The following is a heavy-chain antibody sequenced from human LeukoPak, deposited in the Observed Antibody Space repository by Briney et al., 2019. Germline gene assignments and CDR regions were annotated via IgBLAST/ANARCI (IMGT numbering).Heavy chain of an antibody. J-gene: IGHJ4*02. D-gene: IGHD3-10*01. V-gene: IGHV1-18*01. CDR2: ISTYNGDT. Sequence: ASVKVSCKASGYTFTSYGISWVRQAPGQGLEWMGWISTYNGDTNYAQKLQGRVTMTTDTSTNTAYMELRSLRSDDTAVYYCARDGRTFGESPNDYWGQGTLVTVSS. CDR1: GYTFTSYG. CDR3: ARDGRTFGESPNDY.